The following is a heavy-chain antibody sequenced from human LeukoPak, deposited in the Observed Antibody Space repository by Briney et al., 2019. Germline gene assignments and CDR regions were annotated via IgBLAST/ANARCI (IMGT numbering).Heavy chain of an antibody. Sequence: GESLKISCAASAFTFSSYWMNWVRQAPGKGLEWVSYISSSGSTIYYADSVKGRFTISRDNAKNLLYLQMNSLRAEDTAVYYCARDCGGGSCYGPYDAFDIWGQGTMVTVSS. CDR3: ARDCGGGSCYGPYDAFDI. J-gene: IGHJ3*02. CDR2: ISSSGSTI. V-gene: IGHV3-48*04. CDR1: AFTFSSYW. D-gene: IGHD2-15*01.